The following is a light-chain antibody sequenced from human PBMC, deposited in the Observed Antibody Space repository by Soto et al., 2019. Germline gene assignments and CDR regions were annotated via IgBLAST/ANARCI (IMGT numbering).Light chain of an antibody. J-gene: IGLJ2*01. CDR1: SSNIGSNT. CDR2: SNN. Sequence: QSVLTQPPSASGTPGQRVTISCSGSSSNIGSNTVNWYQQLPGTAPKLLIYSNNQRPSGVPDRFSGSKSGTSASLAISGLQSEDEADYYCAAWDDSLNGRGVFGVGTKLNVL. V-gene: IGLV1-44*01. CDR3: AAWDDSLNGRGV.